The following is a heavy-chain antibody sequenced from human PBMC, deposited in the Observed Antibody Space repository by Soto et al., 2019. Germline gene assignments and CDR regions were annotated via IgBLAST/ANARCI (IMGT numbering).Heavy chain of an antibody. V-gene: IGHV3-23*01. D-gene: IGHD3-3*01. CDR2: ISGSGGST. CDR1: GFTFSSYA. CDR3: AKDIGRFLEWLSVYYYYYGMDV. J-gene: IGHJ6*02. Sequence: PGGSLRLSCAASGFTFSSYAMSWVRQAPGKGLEWVSAISGSGGSTYYADSVKGRFTISRDNSKNTLYLQMNSLRAEDTAAYYCAKDIGRFLEWLSVYYYYYGMDVWGQGTTVTVAS.